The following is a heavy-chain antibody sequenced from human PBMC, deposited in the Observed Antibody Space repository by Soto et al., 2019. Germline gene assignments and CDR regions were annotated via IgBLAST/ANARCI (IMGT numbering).Heavy chain of an antibody. CDR3: ARESEDLTSNFDY. CDR1: GGTFSSYA. CDR2: IIPIFGTI. J-gene: IGHJ4*02. Sequence: SVKVSCKASGGTFSSYAISWVRQAPGLGPEWMGGIIPIFGTINYAQKFQGRFTISRDNAKNSLYLEMNSLRAEDTAVYYCARESEDLTSNFDYWGQGTLVTVSS. V-gene: IGHV1-69*05.